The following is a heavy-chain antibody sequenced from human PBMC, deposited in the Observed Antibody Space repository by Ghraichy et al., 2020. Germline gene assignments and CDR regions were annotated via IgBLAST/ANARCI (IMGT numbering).Heavy chain of an antibody. D-gene: IGHD4-17*01. CDR1: GGSFSGYY. CDR3: ARGASYGDSLHWFDP. J-gene: IGHJ5*02. V-gene: IGHV4-34*01. Sequence: SETLSLTCAVYGGSFSGYYWSWIRQPPGKGLEWIGEINHSGSTNYNPSLKSRVTISVDTSKNQFSLKLSSVTAADTAVYYCARGASYGDSLHWFDPWGQGTLVTVSS. CDR2: INHSGST.